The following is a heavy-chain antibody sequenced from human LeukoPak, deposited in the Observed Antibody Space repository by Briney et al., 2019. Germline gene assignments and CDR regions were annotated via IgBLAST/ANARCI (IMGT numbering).Heavy chain of an antibody. CDR1: GFSLNNYA. Sequence: GGSLRLSCVASGFSLNNYAMNWVRQAPGKGLEWVPLIIGSSGSTFYADSVKGRFTISRDKSKNTLYLQMNSLRAEDTAVYYCAKGAYDYIEIAYFDYWGQGSLVTVSS. D-gene: IGHD5-12*01. CDR2: IIGSSGST. J-gene: IGHJ4*02. V-gene: IGHV3-23*01. CDR3: AKGAYDYIEIAYFDY.